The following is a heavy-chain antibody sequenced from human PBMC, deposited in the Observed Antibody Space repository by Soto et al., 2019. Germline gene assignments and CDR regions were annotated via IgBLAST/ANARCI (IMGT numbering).Heavy chain of an antibody. CDR1: GFTFSSYA. V-gene: IGHV3-23*01. CDR3: AKVWGENGYCTRTSCLYYLDY. J-gene: IGHJ4*02. Sequence: EIQLLESGGGLVQPGGSLRLSCEASGFTFSSYAMSWVRQAPGKGLEWVSTISDSGSTYYAESVKGRFSISRDNSQNTLYLQMHSLRAEDTAVYYSAKVWGENGYCTRTSCLYYLDYWGQGTLFTFSS. CDR2: ISDSGST. D-gene: IGHD2-2*03.